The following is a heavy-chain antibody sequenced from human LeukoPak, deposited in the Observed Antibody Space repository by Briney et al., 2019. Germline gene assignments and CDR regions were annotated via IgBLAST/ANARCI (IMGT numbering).Heavy chain of an antibody. Sequence: ASVKVSCKASGYTFTVYYMHWVRQTPGQGLEWVAWINSNGGGTNYAQQFQGRVTTSSDTSISTAYMELSSLRSDDTAVYYCARDSYSGSYHYWGQGTLVTVSS. CDR3: ARDSYSGSYHY. CDR1: GYTFTVYY. D-gene: IGHD1-26*01. J-gene: IGHJ4*02. CDR2: INSNGGGT. V-gene: IGHV1-2*02.